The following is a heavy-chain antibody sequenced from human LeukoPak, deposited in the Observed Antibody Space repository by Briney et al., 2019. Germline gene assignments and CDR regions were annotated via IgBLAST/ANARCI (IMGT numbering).Heavy chain of an antibody. J-gene: IGHJ6*03. Sequence: ASVKVSCKTSGYTFTSYAISWVRQPPGQGLEWMGWISGHTSKTSYAQKFQGRVTLTTHTSTSTAYIELRSLRSDDTAVYYCARSYDIFHNYMDVWGKGTTVTVSS. V-gene: IGHV1-18*01. D-gene: IGHD3-9*01. CDR1: GYTFTSYA. CDR3: ARSYDIFHNYMDV. CDR2: ISGHTSKT.